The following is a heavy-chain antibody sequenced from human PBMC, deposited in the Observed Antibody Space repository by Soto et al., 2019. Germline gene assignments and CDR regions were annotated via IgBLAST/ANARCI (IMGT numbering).Heavy chain of an antibody. Sequence: QVQLVQSGAEVKKPGSSVKVSCKASGGTFSSYAISWVRQAPGQGLEWMGGIIPIFGTANYAQKFQGRVTINADESTSTAYMELSSLRSEDTAVYYCARDYTPYDSSGYYFNYWGQGTLVTVSS. J-gene: IGHJ4*02. CDR2: IIPIFGTA. D-gene: IGHD3-22*01. CDR3: ARDYTPYDSSGYYFNY. CDR1: GGTFSSYA. V-gene: IGHV1-69*12.